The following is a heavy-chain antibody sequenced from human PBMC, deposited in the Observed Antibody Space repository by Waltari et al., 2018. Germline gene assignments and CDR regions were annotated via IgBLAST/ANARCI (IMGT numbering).Heavy chain of an antibody. V-gene: IGHV3-33*01. CDR2: IWYNGFNK. J-gene: IGHJ6*02. CDR1: GFTLSSYG. CDR3: ARWVGGDYGGGLDV. D-gene: IGHD4-17*01. Sequence: QVQLVESGGGVVQPGRSLRLSCVASGFTLSSYGMHWVRQAPGKGLEWMAVIWYNGFNKYYADSVKGRFTISRDSSKNTVFLQMDSLRAEDTAVYYCARWVGGDYGGGLDVWGQGTTVTVSS.